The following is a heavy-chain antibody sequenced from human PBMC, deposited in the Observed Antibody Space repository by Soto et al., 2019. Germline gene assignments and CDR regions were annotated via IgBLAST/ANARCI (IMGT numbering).Heavy chain of an antibody. J-gene: IGHJ6*03. CDR2: INPNSGGT. Sequence: GASVKVSCKASGYTFTGYYMHWVRQAPGQGLEWMGWINPNSGGTNYAQKFQGWVTMTRDTSISTAYMELSRLRSDDTAVYYCARGIVVVPAAIDGDYYYMDVWGKGTTVTVSS. CDR1: GYTFTGYY. CDR3: ARGIVVVPAAIDGDYYYMDV. D-gene: IGHD2-2*01. V-gene: IGHV1-2*04.